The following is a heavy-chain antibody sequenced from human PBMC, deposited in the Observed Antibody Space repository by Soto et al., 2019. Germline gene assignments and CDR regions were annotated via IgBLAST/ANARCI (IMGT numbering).Heavy chain of an antibody. CDR2: IKQDGGEK. CDR1: GFTLSSYG. Sequence: EVQLVESGGGLVQPGGSLRLSCAASGFTLSSYGMSWVRQAPGKGLEWVANIKQDGGEKYYVDSVKGRLTISRDNAKNSLDLQMNSRRAEDTAVYYCARVRSPCKYYFDYWGQGTLVTVSS. V-gene: IGHV3-7*01. CDR3: ARVRSPCKYYFDY. J-gene: IGHJ4*02.